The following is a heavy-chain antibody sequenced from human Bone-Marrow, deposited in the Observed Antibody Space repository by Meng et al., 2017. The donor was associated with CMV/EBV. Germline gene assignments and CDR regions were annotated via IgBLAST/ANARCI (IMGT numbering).Heavy chain of an antibody. D-gene: IGHD6-6*01. J-gene: IGHJ4*02. V-gene: IGHV3-30-3*01. Sequence: GGSLRLSCAASGFTFSSYAMHWVRQAPGKGLKWVAVISYDGSNKYYADSVKGRFTISRDNSKNTLYLQMNSLRAEDTAVYYCTTENSSSSKYWGQGTLVTVSS. CDR3: TTENSSSSKY. CDR2: ISYDGSNK. CDR1: GFTFSSYA.